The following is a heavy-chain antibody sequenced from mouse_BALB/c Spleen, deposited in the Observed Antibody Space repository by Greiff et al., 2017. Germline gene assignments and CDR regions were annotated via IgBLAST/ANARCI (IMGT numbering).Heavy chain of an antibody. CDR1: GYTFTNYW. J-gene: IGHJ4*01. CDR2: IYPGGGYT. CDR3: ARAHPLDGYGAMDY. Sequence: QVQLKESGAELVRPGTSVKISCKASGYTFTNYWLGWVKQRPGHGLEWIGDIYPGGGYTNYNEKFKGKATLTADTSSSTAYMQLSSLTSEDSAVYYCARAHPLDGYGAMDYWGQGTSVTVSS. V-gene: IGHV1-63*02. D-gene: IGHD2-3*01.